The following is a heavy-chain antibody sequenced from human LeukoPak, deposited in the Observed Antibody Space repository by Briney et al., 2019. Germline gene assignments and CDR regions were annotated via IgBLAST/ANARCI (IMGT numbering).Heavy chain of an antibody. CDR2: MNPNSGNT. D-gene: IGHD1-26*01. V-gene: IGHV1-8*01. Sequence: AASVKVSCKASGYTFTSYDINWVRQATGQGLEWIGWMNPNSGNTGYAQNFQGRVTMTRNTSISTAYMELSSLRSEDTAVYYCARANSGNYYISDYWGQGTLVTVSS. CDR3: ARANSGNYYISDY. J-gene: IGHJ4*02. CDR1: GYTFTSYD.